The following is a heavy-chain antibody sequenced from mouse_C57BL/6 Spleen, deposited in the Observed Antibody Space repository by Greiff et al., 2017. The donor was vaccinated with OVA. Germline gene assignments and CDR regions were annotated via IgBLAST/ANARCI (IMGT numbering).Heavy chain of an antibody. CDR2: IRSKSNNYAT. CDR3: VRQLDSAGGWFAY. D-gene: IGHD3-2*02. CDR1: GFSFNAYA. J-gene: IGHJ3*01. V-gene: IGHV10-1*01. Sequence: EVQLVESGGGLVQPKGSLKLSCAASGFSFNAYAMNWVRQAPGKGLEWVARIRSKSNNYATYYADSVKDRFTISRDDSESMLYLQMNNLKTEDTAMYYCVRQLDSAGGWFAYWGQGTLVTVSA.